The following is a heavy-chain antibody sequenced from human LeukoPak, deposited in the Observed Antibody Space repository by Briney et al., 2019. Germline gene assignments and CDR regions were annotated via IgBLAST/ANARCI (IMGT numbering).Heavy chain of an antibody. CDR2: ISYDGNNI. D-gene: IGHD5-12*01. V-gene: IGHV3-30*18. CDR1: GFTFSNYG. Sequence: PGGSLRLSCAASGFTFSNYGMHWVRQAPGKGLEWVAVISYDGNNIYYADSVKGRFTISRDNSRNTLYLQVNSLRPEDTAVYYCANPQSRGYDYLDYWGQGTLVTVSS. CDR3: ANPQSRGYDYLDY. J-gene: IGHJ4*02.